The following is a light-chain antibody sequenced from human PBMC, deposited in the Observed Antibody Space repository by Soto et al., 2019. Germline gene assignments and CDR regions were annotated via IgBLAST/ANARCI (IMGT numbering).Light chain of an antibody. CDR2: DVT. Sequence: QSVVTQPASVSGSPGQSITISYTGTSSDIGDYDYVSWYQHLPGKAPKLLIFDVTHRPSGVSDRFSGSKSGNTASLTISGVRPEDEADYYCCSYTDIALDVVFGGGTKVTVL. CDR1: SSDIGDYDY. CDR3: CSYTDIALDVV. V-gene: IGLV2-14*01. J-gene: IGLJ2*01.